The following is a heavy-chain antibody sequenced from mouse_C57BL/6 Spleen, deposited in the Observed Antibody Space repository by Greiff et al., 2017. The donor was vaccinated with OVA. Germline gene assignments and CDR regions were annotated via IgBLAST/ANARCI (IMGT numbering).Heavy chain of an antibody. J-gene: IGHJ1*03. CDR1: GYTFTSYW. CDR3: ARDYGSSYWYFDV. D-gene: IGHD1-1*01. CDR2: IDPSDSYT. V-gene: IGHV1-69*01. Sequence: VQLQQPGAELVMPGASVKLSCKASGYTFTSYWMHWVKQRPGQGLEWIGEIDPSDSYTHYNQKFKGKNTLTVDKSSSTAYMQLSSLTSEDSAVYYCARDYGSSYWYFDVWGTGTTVTVSS.